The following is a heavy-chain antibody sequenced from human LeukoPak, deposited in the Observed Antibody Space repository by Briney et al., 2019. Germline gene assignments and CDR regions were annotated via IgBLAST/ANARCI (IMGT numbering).Heavy chain of an antibody. CDR2: IYYSGST. CDR1: GGSISSSSYY. V-gene: IGHV4-39*01. CDR3: ARQKSGGGATRFHY. J-gene: IGHJ4*02. D-gene: IGHD1-26*01. Sequence: SETLSLTCTVSGGSISSSSYYWGWIRQPPGKGLEWIGSIYYSGSTYYNPSLKSQVTISVGTSKNQFSLKLSSVTAADTAVYYCARQKSGGGATRFHYWGQGTLVTVSS.